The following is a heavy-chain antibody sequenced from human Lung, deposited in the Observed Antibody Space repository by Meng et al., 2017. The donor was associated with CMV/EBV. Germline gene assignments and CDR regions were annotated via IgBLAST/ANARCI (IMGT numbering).Heavy chain of an antibody. Sequence: SSXXVSXQASVGTFSIQLISWVRQAGGQGLGWMGGMIPVYGTADYAPKLQGRVTLSTTESRSAVYMDVYRLRSEDTAVYLCARSKVGPSSVRFLGMDLWGQGTTVT. CDR2: MIPVYGTA. D-gene: IGHD5/OR15-5a*01. V-gene: IGHV1-69*05. CDR3: ARSKVGPSSVRFLGMDL. CDR1: VGTFSIQL. J-gene: IGHJ6*01.